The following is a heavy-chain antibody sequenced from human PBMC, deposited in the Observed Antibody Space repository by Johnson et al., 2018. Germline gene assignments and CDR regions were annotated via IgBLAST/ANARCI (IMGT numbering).Heavy chain of an antibody. V-gene: IGHV3-30*18. Sequence: QVQLLETGGGVVQPGTSLRLSCAASGFSFSNHGMHWVRQAPGKGLEWVAVVPYDGSNKYYADSVKGRFTISRDNSKNTLYLQMNSLRAEDTGVYYFAKDGRVRGVMVDSEFGSYYYFCMDVWGKGTPVTVSS. CDR2: VPYDGSNK. J-gene: IGHJ6*03. CDR1: GFSFSNHG. CDR3: AKDGRVRGVMVDSEFGSYYYFCMDV. D-gene: IGHD3-10*01.